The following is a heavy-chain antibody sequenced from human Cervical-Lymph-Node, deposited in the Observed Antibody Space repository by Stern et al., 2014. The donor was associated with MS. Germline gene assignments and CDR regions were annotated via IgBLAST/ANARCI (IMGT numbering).Heavy chain of an antibody. V-gene: IGHV5-51*03. CDR2: IYPGFSQT. CDR1: GYRFSSYW. Sequence: EDQLVESGAAVKKPGESLTISCQGSGYRFSSYWIAWVRQMPGKGLEWMGVIYPGFSQTIYSPSFEGQVTISVGSNIAYLQWSGLKTSDTAMYYCARLGYCSGATCYRRELDYWGQGTQVTVSS. D-gene: IGHD2-15*01. CDR3: ARLGYCSGATCYRRELDY. J-gene: IGHJ4*02.